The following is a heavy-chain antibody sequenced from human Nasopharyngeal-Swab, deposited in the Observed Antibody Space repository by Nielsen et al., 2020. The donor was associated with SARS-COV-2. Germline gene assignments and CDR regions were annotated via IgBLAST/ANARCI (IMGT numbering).Heavy chain of an antibody. Sequence: SGPTLVKPTETLTLTCTFSGFSLYTRGMCVSWIRQPPGKAPEWLARTDWDGDRYYNPSLKTRLTISWDIAKSQVVLTMTNMAPMDTATYYCTREQPSGDYDYYGMDVWGRGTTVTVSS. V-gene: IGHV2-70*11. J-gene: IGHJ6*02. CDR1: GFSLYTRGMC. CDR3: TREQPSGDYDYYGMDV. CDR2: TDWDGDR. D-gene: IGHD1-1*01.